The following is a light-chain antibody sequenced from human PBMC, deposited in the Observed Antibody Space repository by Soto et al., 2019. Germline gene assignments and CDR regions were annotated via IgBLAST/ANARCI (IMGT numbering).Light chain of an antibody. CDR3: QHYNIGPR. V-gene: IGKV3-15*01. CDR1: QTINNN. CDR2: GAS. J-gene: IGKJ1*01. Sequence: ETVMTQSPATLSVSPGEGATLSCRASQTINNNLAWYQQKPGQAPRLLIYGASRRATGVPARFSGSGSGTEFTLTISSLQSEDFAVYYCQHYNIGPRFGQGTKVDIK.